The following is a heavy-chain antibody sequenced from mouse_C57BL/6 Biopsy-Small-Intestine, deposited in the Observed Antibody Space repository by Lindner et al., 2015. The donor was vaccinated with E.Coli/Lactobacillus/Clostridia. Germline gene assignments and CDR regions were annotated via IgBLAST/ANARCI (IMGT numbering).Heavy chain of an antibody. Sequence: VQLQESGPELVKPGASVKLSCKASGYTFTSYDINWVNQRPGQGLEWIGWISPRDGSTEYNEKFKGKATFTVDTSSSTAYMELHSLTSEDSAVYFCARYDYDGAYWGQGTLVTVSA. V-gene: IGHV1-85*01. CDR3: ARYDYDGAY. CDR1: GYTFTSYD. J-gene: IGHJ3*01. CDR2: ISPRDGST. D-gene: IGHD2-4*01.